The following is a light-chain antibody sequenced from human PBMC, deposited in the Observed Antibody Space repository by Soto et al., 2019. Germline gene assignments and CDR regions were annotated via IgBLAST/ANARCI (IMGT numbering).Light chain of an antibody. CDR3: SSYTSSSTVV. CDR2: EDS. V-gene: IGLV2-14*01. J-gene: IGLJ2*01. CDR1: SSDVGGYNY. Sequence: QSALTQPASAPGSPGQSITISCTGTSSDVGGYNYVSWYQQHPGKAPKLMIYEDSNRPSGVSNRFSGSKSGNTASLTISGLHADDEADYDCSSYTSSSTVVFGGGTKLTVL.